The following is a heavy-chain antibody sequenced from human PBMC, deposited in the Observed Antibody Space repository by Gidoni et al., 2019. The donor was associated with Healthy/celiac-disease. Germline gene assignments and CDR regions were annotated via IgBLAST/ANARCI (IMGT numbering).Heavy chain of an antibody. Sequence: QLQLQESGPGLVKPSETLSLTCTVSGGSISSSSYYWGWIRQPPGKGLEWIGSIYYSGSTYYNPSLKSRVTISGDTSKNQFSLKLSSVTAADTAVYYCARHFNRGAPNYFDYWGQGTLVTVSS. CDR2: IYYSGST. V-gene: IGHV4-39*01. CDR3: ARHFNRGAPNYFDY. D-gene: IGHD1-26*01. J-gene: IGHJ4*02. CDR1: GGSISSSSYY.